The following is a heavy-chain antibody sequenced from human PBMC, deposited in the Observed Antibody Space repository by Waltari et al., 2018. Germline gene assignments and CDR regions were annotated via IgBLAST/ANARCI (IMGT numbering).Heavy chain of an antibody. V-gene: IGHV4-38-2*01. J-gene: IGHJ5*02. D-gene: IGHD1-26*01. CDR2: IYHSVST. CDR1: GYSISSGYY. CDR3: ARGWELLDWFDP. Sequence: QVQLQESGPGLVKPSETLSLTCAVSGYSISSGYYWGWIRQPPGKGLEWIGSIYHSVSTYYNPSLKSRVTISVDTSKNQFSLKLSSVTAADTAVYYCARGWELLDWFDPWGQGTLVTVSS.